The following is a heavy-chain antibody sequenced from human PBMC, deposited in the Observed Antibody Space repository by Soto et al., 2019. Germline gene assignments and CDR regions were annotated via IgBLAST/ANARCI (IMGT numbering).Heavy chain of an antibody. J-gene: IGHJ4*02. Sequence: QVQLVESGGGVVQPGRSLRLSCAASGFTFSSYGMHWVRQAPGKGLEWVAVISYDGRNKYYADSVKGRFTISRDNSKNTLYVQMTGLGAEDTAVYYCAKGREDIVVVVAANPFAYWGQGTLVTVSS. CDR3: AKGREDIVVVVAANPFAY. CDR1: GFTFSSYG. CDR2: ISYDGRNK. V-gene: IGHV3-30*18. D-gene: IGHD2-15*01.